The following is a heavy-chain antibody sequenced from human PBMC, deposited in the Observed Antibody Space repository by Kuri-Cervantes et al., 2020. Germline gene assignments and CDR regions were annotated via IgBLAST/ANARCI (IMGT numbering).Heavy chain of an antibody. D-gene: IGHD3-9*01. CDR2: ISWNSGSI. V-gene: IGHV3-9*01. Sequence: SLKISCAASGFTFDDYAMHWVRQAPGKGLEWVSGISWNSGSIVYADSVKGRFTISRDNAKNSLFLQMNSLRSDDTAVYYCARDPEYYDILTEPFDIWGQGTMVTVSS. J-gene: IGHJ3*02. CDR3: ARDPEYYDILTEPFDI. CDR1: GFTFDDYA.